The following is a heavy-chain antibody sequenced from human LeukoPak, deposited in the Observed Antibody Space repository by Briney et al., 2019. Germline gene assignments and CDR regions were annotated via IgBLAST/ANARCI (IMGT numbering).Heavy chain of an antibody. Sequence: ASVKVSCKASGYTFTSYYMHWVRQAPGQGLEWMGIINPSVGSTSFAQKFQCSVTMTRDTSTSTVYMVLSSLRSEDTAVYYCARDVGYYDSSGYYKPYYYYYYMDVWGKGTTVTVSS. CDR2: INPSVGST. D-gene: IGHD3-22*01. J-gene: IGHJ6*03. V-gene: IGHV1-46*03. CDR3: ARDVGYYDSSGYYKPYYYYYYMDV. CDR1: GYTFTSYY.